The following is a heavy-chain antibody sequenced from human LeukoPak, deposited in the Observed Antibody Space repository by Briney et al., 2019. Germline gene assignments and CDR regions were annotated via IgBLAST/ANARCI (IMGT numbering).Heavy chain of an antibody. V-gene: IGHV3-23*01. J-gene: IGHJ4*02. D-gene: IGHD3-3*01. CDR3: AKGPGADDFWRGYFLS. Sequence: TGGSLRLSYAASGFTSSSYAMSWVRQAPGKGLEWVSGLSGNGIDTYYADSERGRFTISRDNSKNTLYLQMNSLRAEDTTVYYCAKGPGADDFWRGYFLSWGQGTLVTVSS. CDR1: GFTSSSYA. CDR2: LSGNGIDT.